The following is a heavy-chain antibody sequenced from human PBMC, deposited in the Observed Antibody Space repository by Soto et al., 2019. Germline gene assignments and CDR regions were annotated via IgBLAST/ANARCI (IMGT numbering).Heavy chain of an antibody. V-gene: IGHV4-59*08. CDR2: IYYSGST. Sequence: SETLCLTCTVSGGSIGSYYWSWIRQPPGKGLEWIGYIYYSGSTNYNPSLKSRVTISVDTSKNQFSLKLSSVTAADTAVYYCAVLGYCSSTSCPFDPWGQGTLVTVSS. J-gene: IGHJ5*02. D-gene: IGHD2-2*01. CDR3: AVLGYCSSTSCPFDP. CDR1: GGSIGSYY.